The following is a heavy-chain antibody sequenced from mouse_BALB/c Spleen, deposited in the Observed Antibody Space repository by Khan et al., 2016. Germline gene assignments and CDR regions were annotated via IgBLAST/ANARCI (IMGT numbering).Heavy chain of an antibody. CDR1: GYTFTSYN. CDR3: ARDGGNSAWFAY. CDR2: IYPGNGDT. D-gene: IGHD2-1*01. V-gene: IGHV1-12*01. Sequence: QVQLQQSGAELVKPGASVKMSCKASGYTFTSYNIHWVKQTPGQGLEWIGAIYPGNGDTSYNQKFKGKATLTADKSSRTAYMQLSSLTSEDSAVYYWARDGGNSAWFAYWGQGTLVTVSA. J-gene: IGHJ3*01.